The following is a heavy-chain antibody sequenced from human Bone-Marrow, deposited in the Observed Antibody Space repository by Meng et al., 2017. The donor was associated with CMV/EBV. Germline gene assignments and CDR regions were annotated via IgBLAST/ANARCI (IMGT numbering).Heavy chain of an antibody. CDR2: ISSSSSYI. Sequence: ASGLTFSSYSMNWVRQAPGKGLEWVSSISSSSSYIYYADSVKGRFTISRDNAKNSLYLQMNSLRAEDTAVYYCARDRLRYSELPGVDWGQGTLVTVSS. V-gene: IGHV3-21*01. CDR3: ARDRLRYSELPGVD. CDR1: GLTFSSYS. D-gene: IGHD1-26*01. J-gene: IGHJ4*02.